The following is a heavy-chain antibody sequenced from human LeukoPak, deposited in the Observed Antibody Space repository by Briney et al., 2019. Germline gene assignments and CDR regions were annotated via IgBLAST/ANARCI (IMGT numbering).Heavy chain of an antibody. Sequence: PGGSLRLSCAASGFTFSRYSMNWVRQAPGKGLEWVSAVSGSGRNNQHDDSVKGRFTITRDNSKNTLYVQMNSLRAEDTAVYYCAKDPSCEPLGNWGQGTLVTVSS. J-gene: IGHJ4*02. D-gene: IGHD7-27*01. CDR2: VSGSGRNN. CDR3: AKDPSCEPLGN. CDR1: GFTFSRYS. V-gene: IGHV3-23*01.